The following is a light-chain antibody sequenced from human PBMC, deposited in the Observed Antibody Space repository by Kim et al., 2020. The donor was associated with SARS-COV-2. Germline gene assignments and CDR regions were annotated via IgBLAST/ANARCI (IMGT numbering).Light chain of an antibody. CDR1: SSNIGDNT. J-gene: IGLJ3*02. CDR2: SDN. V-gene: IGLV1-44*01. Sequence: QSVLTQPPSASGSPGQRVTISCSGGSSNIGDNTVNWYLQLPGTSPKLLIYSDNHRPSGVSDRFSGSKSGTSASLAITGLQSEEEADYYCAAWTNTLTGQLFGGGTQLTVL. CDR3: AAWTNTLTGQL.